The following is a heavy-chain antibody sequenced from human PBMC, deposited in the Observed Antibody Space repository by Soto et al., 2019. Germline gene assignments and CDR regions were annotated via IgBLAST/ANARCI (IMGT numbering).Heavy chain of an antibody. D-gene: IGHD3-10*01. CDR2: IYYSGST. Sequence: SETLSLTCTVSGGSISSGGYYWSWIRQHPGKGLEWIGYIYYSGSTYYNPSLKSRVTISVDTPKNQFSLKLSSVTAADTAVYYCARTYYYGSGSYYNPDAFDIWGQGTMVTVSS. CDR1: GGSISSGGYY. J-gene: IGHJ3*02. V-gene: IGHV4-31*03. CDR3: ARTYYYGSGSYYNPDAFDI.